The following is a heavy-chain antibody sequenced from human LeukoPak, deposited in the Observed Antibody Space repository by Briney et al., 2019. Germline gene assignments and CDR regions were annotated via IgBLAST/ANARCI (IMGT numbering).Heavy chain of an antibody. Sequence: SVKVSCKASGGTFSSYAISWVRQAPGQGLEWMGRIIPIFGTANYAQKFQGRVTITTDESTSTAYMELSSLRSEDAAVYYCAREYYDYVWGSYRYTNYYYYYYMDVWGKGTTVTVSS. CDR3: AREYYDYVWGSYRYTNYYYYYYMDV. V-gene: IGHV1-69*05. J-gene: IGHJ6*03. CDR1: GGTFSSYA. CDR2: IIPIFGTA. D-gene: IGHD3-16*02.